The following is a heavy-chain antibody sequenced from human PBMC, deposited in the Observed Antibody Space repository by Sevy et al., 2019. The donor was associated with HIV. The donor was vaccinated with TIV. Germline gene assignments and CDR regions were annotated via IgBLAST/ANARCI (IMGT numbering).Heavy chain of an antibody. V-gene: IGHV3-30*04. J-gene: IGHJ5*02. D-gene: IGHD3-22*01. CDR3: ARDRVRDNYYDNTFDP. CDR2: ISFDGSNI. Sequence: GGSLRLSCAASGFSFSSYAMHWVRQAPGKGLEWVALISFDGSNIYYADSVKGRLTISRDNSKNTLFLQMNSLRADDTAVYYCARDRVRDNYYDNTFDPWGQGTLVTVSS. CDR1: GFSFSSYA.